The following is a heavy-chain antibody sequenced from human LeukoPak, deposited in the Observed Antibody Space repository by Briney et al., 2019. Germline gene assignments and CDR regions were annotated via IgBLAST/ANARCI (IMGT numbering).Heavy chain of an antibody. Sequence: SETLSLTCAVSGGSIRSSAYSWSWIRQPLGKGLEWIGCLYYSGETYYNPSLRSRLNISVDMSKNQFSLQLTSVTAADTAVYFCASDTLVRGVGYYYMDVWGKGTTVTVSS. V-gene: IGHV4-30-4*07. CDR2: LYYSGET. CDR1: GGSIRSSAYS. CDR3: ASDTLVRGVGYYYMDV. D-gene: IGHD3-10*01. J-gene: IGHJ6*03.